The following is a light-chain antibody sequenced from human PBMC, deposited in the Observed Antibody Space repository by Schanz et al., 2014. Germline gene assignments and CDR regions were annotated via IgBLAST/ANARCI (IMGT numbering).Light chain of an antibody. V-gene: IGLV2-8*01. CDR3: QTYDISQTGLWL. J-gene: IGLJ3*02. CDR1: SSDVGSNNI. CDR2: EGT. Sequence: QSALTQPPSASGSPGQSVTISCTGTSSDVGSNNIVSWYQQHPGKAPKLMIYEGTKRPSGVPYRFSGSKSGNTASLTVSGLQAEDEASYYCQTYDISQTGLWLFGGGTKLTVL.